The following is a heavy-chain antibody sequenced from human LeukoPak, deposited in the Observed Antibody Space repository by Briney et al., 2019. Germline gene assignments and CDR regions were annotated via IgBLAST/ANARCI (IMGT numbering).Heavy chain of an antibody. CDR1: GFTFDDYG. V-gene: IGHV3-20*04. D-gene: IGHD6-13*01. CDR3: ARSHPYGSSWYSNAFDI. CDR2: INWNGGSR. Sequence: PGGSLRLSCAASGFTFDDYGMSWVRQAPGKGLEWVSGINWNGGSRGYADSVKGRFTIARDNAKNSLYLQMNSLRAEDTALYYCARSHPYGSSWYSNAFDIWGQGTMVTVSS. J-gene: IGHJ3*02.